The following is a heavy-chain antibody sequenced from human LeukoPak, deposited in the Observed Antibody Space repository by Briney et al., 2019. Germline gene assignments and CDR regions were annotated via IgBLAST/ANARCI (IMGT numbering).Heavy chain of an antibody. Sequence: GGSLRLSCAASGFTFSSYGMHWVRQAPGKGLEWVAFIRYDGSNKYYADSVKGRFTISRDNSKNTLYLQMNSLRAEDTAVYYCARDRYCSSTSCPDAFDIWGQGTMVTVSS. CDR1: GFTFSSYG. D-gene: IGHD2-2*01. CDR3: ARDRYCSSTSCPDAFDI. J-gene: IGHJ3*02. V-gene: IGHV3-30*02. CDR2: IRYDGSNK.